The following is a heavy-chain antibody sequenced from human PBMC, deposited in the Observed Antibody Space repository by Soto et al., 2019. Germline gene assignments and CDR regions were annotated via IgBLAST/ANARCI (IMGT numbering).Heavy chain of an antibody. Sequence: PSETLSLTCAVYGGSFSGYYWSWIRQPPGKGLEWIGEINHSGSSNYNPSLKSRVTMSVDTSKNQSSLKLSSVTAADTAVYYCATPGIAVFLFGMDVWGQGTTVT. D-gene: IGHD6-19*01. CDR3: ATPGIAVFLFGMDV. CDR2: INHSGSS. V-gene: IGHV4-34*01. CDR1: GGSFSGYY. J-gene: IGHJ6*02.